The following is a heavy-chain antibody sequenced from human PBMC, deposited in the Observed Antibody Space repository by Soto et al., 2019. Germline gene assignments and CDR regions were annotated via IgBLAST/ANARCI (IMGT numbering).Heavy chain of an antibody. CDR3: AKDIGYRYGPFDY. V-gene: IGHV3-9*01. Sequence: GGSLRLSCSASGFTFDNYAMHWVRQVPGKGLEWVSGVTWNSNNIDYADSVKGRFTISRDNAKNSLYLQMNSLRVEDTALYYCAKDIGYRYGPFDYWGQGTLVTVSS. CDR1: GFTFDNYA. J-gene: IGHJ4*02. CDR2: VTWNSNNI. D-gene: IGHD5-18*01.